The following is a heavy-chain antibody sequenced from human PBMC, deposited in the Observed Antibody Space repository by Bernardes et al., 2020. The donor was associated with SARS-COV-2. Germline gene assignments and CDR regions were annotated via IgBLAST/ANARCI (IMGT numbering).Heavy chain of an antibody. CDR3: ARDSLRIPTIFGVDQYYYYGMDV. CDR1: GGSISSGDYY. J-gene: IGHJ6*02. D-gene: IGHD3-3*01. V-gene: IGHV4-30-4*01. Sequence: LSLTCTVSGGSISSGDYYWSWIRQPPGKGLEWIGYIYYSGSTYYNPSLKSRVTISVDTSKNQFSLKLSSVTAADTAVYYCARDSLRIPTIFGVDQYYYYGMDVWGQGTTVTVSS. CDR2: IYYSGST.